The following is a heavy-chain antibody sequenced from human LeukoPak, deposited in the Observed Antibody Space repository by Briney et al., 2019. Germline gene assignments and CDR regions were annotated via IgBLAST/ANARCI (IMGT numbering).Heavy chain of an antibody. D-gene: IGHD3-3*01. CDR1: GGTFSSYA. J-gene: IGHJ5*02. Sequence: GASVKVSCKASGGTFSSYAISWVRQAPGQGLEWMGGIIPIFGTANYAQKFQGRVTITADESTSTAYMELSSLRSEDTAVYYCAGGPRYDFSGGGGEFDPWGRGTLVTVSS. V-gene: IGHV1-69*13. CDR3: AGGPRYDFSGGGGEFDP. CDR2: IIPIFGTA.